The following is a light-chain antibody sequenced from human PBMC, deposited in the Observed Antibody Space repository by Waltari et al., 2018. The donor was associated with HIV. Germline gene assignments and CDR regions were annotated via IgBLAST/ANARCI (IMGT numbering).Light chain of an antibody. V-gene: IGKV1-39*01. Sequence: DMQMTQPPSYLSASVGDRVTIPCRTSQGINTFVTWYQMKTGKVPRLLIYGAYRLETGVPARFSGTGSGTDFSLTISSLQPEDFATYHCLQYDISPYTFGPGTKVDI. J-gene: IGKJ3*01. CDR3: LQYDISPYT. CDR2: GAY. CDR1: QGINTF.